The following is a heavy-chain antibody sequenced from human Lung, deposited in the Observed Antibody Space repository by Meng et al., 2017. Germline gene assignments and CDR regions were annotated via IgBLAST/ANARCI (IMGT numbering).Heavy chain of an antibody. J-gene: IGHJ1*01. D-gene: IGHD1-1*01. V-gene: IGHV3-74*01. CDR3: TNDRLNH. CDR1: GFTFTDHW. CDR2: INRDGTKP. Sequence: VTLVESGGGLLPPGGSPGLSCAASGFTFTDHWMHWVRQGPGKGLVWVSRINRDGTKPTYADSVKGRFTISRDNAKNTLYLQMNNLRAEDTAFYYCTNDRLNHWGQGALVTVSS.